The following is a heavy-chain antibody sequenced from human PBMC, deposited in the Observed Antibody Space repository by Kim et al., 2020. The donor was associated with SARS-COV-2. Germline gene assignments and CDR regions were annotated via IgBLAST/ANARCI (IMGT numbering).Heavy chain of an antibody. CDR1: GFTFSSYE. J-gene: IGHJ3*02. Sequence: GGSLRLSCAASGFTFSSYEMNWVRQAPGKGLEWVSYISSSGSTIYYADSVKGRFTISRDNAKNSLYLQMNSLRAEDTAVYYCARVQSYGDYAFDIWGQGTMVTVSS. CDR3: ARVQSYGDYAFDI. CDR2: ISSSGSTI. V-gene: IGHV3-48*03. D-gene: IGHD4-17*01.